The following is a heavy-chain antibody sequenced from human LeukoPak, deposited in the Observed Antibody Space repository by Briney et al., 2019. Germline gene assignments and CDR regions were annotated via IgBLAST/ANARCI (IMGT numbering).Heavy chain of an antibody. CDR2: IIPIFGTA. CDR3: ARDPFPRRGWFDP. CDR1: GGTFSSYA. J-gene: IGHJ5*02. Sequence: ASVKVSCKASGGTFSSYAISWVRQAPGQGLEWMGGIIPIFGTANYAQKFQGRVTITADKSTNTAYMELSSLRSEDTAVYYCARDPFPRRGWFDPWGQGTLVTVSS. D-gene: IGHD3-3*02. V-gene: IGHV1-69*06.